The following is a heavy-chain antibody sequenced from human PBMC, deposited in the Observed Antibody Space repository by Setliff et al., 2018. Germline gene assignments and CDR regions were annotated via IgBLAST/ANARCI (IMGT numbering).Heavy chain of an antibody. D-gene: IGHD1-26*01. V-gene: IGHV3-64*02. Sequence: PGGSLRLSCAASGFSFSTTSMHWVRQGPGKGLEYVAAISYIDDRAYYTDSVRGRFTISRDNSKNTLYLQIGSLRAEDMAVYFCATWSGSFSAFWGQGTLVTVSS. J-gene: IGHJ4*02. CDR2: ISYIDDRA. CDR1: GFSFSTTS. CDR3: ATWSGSFSAF.